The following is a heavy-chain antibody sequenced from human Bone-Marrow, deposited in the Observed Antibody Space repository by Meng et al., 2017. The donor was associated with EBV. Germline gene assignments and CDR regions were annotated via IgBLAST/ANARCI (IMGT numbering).Heavy chain of an antibody. J-gene: IGHJ4*02. Sequence: VQVVPSGAEVKKPGSSVEVSCWTSGGTFNSDAVSWVRQAPGQGLEWMGGLIPMSGAPHYAQKFQGRVTITADESTSTHYMDLSNLRSDDTAMYYCASESGRGFTPDYWGQGTLVTVSS. CDR2: LIPMSGAP. V-gene: IGHV1-69*01. CDR1: GGTFNSDA. D-gene: IGHD3-10*01. CDR3: ASESGRGFTPDY.